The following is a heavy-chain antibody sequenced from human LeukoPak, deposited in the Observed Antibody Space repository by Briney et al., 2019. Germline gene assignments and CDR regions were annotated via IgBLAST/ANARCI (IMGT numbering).Heavy chain of an antibody. CDR2: INPNSGYT. CDR1: GYTFTGYY. J-gene: IGHJ5*02. Sequence: ASVKVSCKASGYTFTGYYMHWVRQAPGQGLEWMGLINPNSGYTNYAQKFQGKVTMTRDTSISTAYMELSGLRSDDTAVYYCARDRRVGYCSSTSCLNWFDPWGQGTLVTVSS. CDR3: ARDRRVGYCSSTSCLNWFDP. D-gene: IGHD2-2*01. V-gene: IGHV1-2*02.